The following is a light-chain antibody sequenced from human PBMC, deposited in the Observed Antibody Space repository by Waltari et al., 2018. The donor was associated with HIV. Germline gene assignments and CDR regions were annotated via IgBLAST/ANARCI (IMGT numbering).Light chain of an antibody. J-gene: IGLJ2*01. V-gene: IGLV2-14*03. CDR2: DVS. CDR3: ESYTSTSVCV. CDR1: SNDVGGYNY. Sequence: QSALTQPASVSGSPGQSITISCTGSSNDVGGYNYVSWYQQHPGKAPRLMIYDVSTRPSGVSDRFSGSKSGDTASLTISGRQPEDEADDYGESYTSTSVCVFGGGTRLTVL.